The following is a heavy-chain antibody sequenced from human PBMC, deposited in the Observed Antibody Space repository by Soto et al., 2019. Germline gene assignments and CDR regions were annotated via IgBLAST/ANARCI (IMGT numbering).Heavy chain of an antibody. D-gene: IGHD1-20*01. J-gene: IGHJ5*02. V-gene: IGHV4-39*01. Sequence: SETLSLTCTVSGGSIRVQSYYWTWIRQTPGKGLEWVGSSYYSGTSYFNPALKGRVTISVDTSTNQFSLRLTSVTAADTAVYYCTRRYNWNDYYFDPWGRGTLVTVSS. CDR3: TRRYNWNDYYFDP. CDR2: SYYSGTS. CDR1: GGSIRVQSYY.